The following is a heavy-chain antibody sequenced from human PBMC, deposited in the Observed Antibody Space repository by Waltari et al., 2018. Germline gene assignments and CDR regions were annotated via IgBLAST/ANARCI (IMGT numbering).Heavy chain of an antibody. CDR3: VSNLFEK. Sequence: EAQLVQSGGGLAPPGGSRRRSGAASGFTFGNYWMTWVRQAPGKGLEWVANIKEDGSERSYVESVKGRFTISRDNTQRSLFLQMNSLRVEDTGVYYCVSNLFEKWGQGALVTVSS. J-gene: IGHJ4*02. D-gene: IGHD3-16*01. V-gene: IGHV3-7*01. CDR2: IKEDGSER. CDR1: GFTFGNYW.